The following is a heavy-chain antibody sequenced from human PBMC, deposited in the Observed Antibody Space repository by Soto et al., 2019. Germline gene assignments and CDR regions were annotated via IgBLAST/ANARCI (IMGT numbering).Heavy chain of an antibody. D-gene: IGHD5-12*01. Sequence: SVKVSCKASGGTFSSYTISWVRQAPGQGLEWMGRIIPILGIANYAQKFQGRVTITADKSTSTAYMELSSLRSEDTAVYYCAREIHSGYDPNYYYHYMDVWGKGTTVTVSS. CDR3: AREIHSGYDPNYYYHYMDV. V-gene: IGHV1-69*04. J-gene: IGHJ6*03. CDR1: GGTFSSYT. CDR2: IIPILGIA.